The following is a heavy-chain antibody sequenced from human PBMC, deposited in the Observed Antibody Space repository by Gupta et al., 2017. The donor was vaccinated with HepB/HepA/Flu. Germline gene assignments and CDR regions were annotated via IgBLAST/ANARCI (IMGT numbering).Heavy chain of an antibody. J-gene: IGHJ6*03. Sequence: QVQLVQSGAEVKKPGSSVKVSCKASGGTFSSYAISWVRQAPGQGLEWMGGIIPIFGTANYAQKFQGRVTITADKSTSTAYMELSSLRSEDTAVYYCARSYYDSSGYYLYYYYYMDVWGKGTTVTVSS. CDR2: IIPIFGTA. V-gene: IGHV1-69*06. D-gene: IGHD3-22*01. CDR3: ARSYYDSSGYYLYYYYYMDV. CDR1: GGTFSSYA.